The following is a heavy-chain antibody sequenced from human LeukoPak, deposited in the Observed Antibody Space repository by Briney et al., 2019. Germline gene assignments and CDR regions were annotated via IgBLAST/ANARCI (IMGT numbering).Heavy chain of an antibody. CDR1: GGSFSGYY. CDR3: AVTYCGSDCYFI. CDR2: INHSGST. D-gene: IGHD2-21*02. Sequence: SETLSLTCAVYGGSFSGYYWSWIRQPPGKGLEWIGEINHSGSTNYNPSLKSRITISVDTSKNQFSLKLSSVTAADTALYYCAVTYCGSDCYFIWGQGTLATVSS. J-gene: IGHJ4*02. V-gene: IGHV4-34*01.